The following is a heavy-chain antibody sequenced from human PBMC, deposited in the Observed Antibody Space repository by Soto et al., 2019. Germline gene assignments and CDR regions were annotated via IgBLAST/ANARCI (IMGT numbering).Heavy chain of an antibody. CDR1: GYTFTSYA. CDR3: ARDLGYALPDY. Sequence: QVQLVQSGDEEKKPGASVKVSCKASGYTFTSYAMHWVRQAPGQRLEWMGWINAGNGNTKYSQKFQGRVTITRDTSASTAYMELSSLRAEDTAVYYCARDLGYALPDYWGQGTLVTVSS. J-gene: IGHJ4*02. D-gene: IGHD2-15*01. V-gene: IGHV1-3*05. CDR2: INAGNGNT.